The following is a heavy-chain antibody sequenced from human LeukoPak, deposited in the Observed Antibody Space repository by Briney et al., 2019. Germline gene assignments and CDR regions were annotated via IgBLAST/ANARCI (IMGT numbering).Heavy chain of an antibody. CDR1: GGSFSGYY. Sequence: SETLSLTCAVYGGSFSGYYWSWIRQPPGKGLEWIGEINHSGSTNYNPSLKSRVTISVDTSKNQFSLKLSSVTAADTAVYYCTRHVRKRGIAVAGTPGWFDPWGQGTLVTVSS. CDR3: TRHVRKRGIAVAGTPGWFDP. CDR2: INHSGST. J-gene: IGHJ5*02. D-gene: IGHD6-19*01. V-gene: IGHV4-34*01.